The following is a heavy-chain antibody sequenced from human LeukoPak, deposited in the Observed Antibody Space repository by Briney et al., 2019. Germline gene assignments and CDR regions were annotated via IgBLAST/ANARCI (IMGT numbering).Heavy chain of an antibody. CDR2: ISWDGGST. CDR3: GRVETLGDSGSRYRPFDY. D-gene: IGHD3-10*01. J-gene: IGHJ4*02. V-gene: IGHV3-43*01. CDR1: GFTFDDYT. Sequence: PGGSLRLSCAASGFTFDDYTMHWVRQAPGKGLEWVSLISWDGGSTYYVDSVKGRFTISRDNAKNSLYLQMNSLRAEDTAVYYCGRVETLGDSGSRYRPFDYWGQGTLVTVSS.